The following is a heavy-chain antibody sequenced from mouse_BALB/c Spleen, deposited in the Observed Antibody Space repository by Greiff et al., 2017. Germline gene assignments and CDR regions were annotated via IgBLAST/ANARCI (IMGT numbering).Heavy chain of an antibody. CDR1: GYTFTSYW. CDR2: IDPSDSYT. D-gene: IGHD4-1*01. Sequence: VQLQQPGAELVKPGASVKMSCKASGYTFTSYWMHWVKQRPGQGLEWIGVIDPSDSYTSYNQKFKGKATLTVDTSSSTAYMQLSSLTSEDSAVYCCSSGDYWGQGTTLTVSS. J-gene: IGHJ2*01. V-gene: IGHV1S127*01. CDR3: SSGDY.